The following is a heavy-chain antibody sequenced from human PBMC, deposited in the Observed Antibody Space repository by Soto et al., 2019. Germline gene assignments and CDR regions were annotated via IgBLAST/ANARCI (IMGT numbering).Heavy chain of an antibody. D-gene: IGHD5-18*01. CDR1: GYTFTGYY. V-gene: IGHV1-2*04. Sequence: QVQLVQSGAEVKKPGASVKVSCKASGYTFTGYYMHWVRQAPGQGLEWMGWINPNSGGTNYARKFQGWVTMTRDTSISTAYMELSRLRSDDTAVYYCARDVAYSYGYYYYYGMDVWGQGTTVTVSS. J-gene: IGHJ6*02. CDR2: INPNSGGT. CDR3: ARDVAYSYGYYYYYGMDV.